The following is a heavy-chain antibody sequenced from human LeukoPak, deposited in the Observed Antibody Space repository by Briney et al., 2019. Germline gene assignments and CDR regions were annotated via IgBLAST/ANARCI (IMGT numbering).Heavy chain of an antibody. CDR1: GGSISSYH. Sequence: PSETLSRTCTVAGGSISSYHWSWIRQPPGKGLEWIGYIYSSGGANYNPSLRSRVTISVDTSRNQFSLKLSSVTAADTAVYYCARDRGSLGGFDYWGQGTLVTVSS. CDR3: ARDRGSLGGFDY. D-gene: IGHD3-16*01. V-gene: IGHV4-59*01. J-gene: IGHJ4*02. CDR2: IYSSGGA.